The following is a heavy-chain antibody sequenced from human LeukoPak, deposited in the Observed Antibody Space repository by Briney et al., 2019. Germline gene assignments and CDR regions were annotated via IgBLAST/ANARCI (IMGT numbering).Heavy chain of an antibody. Sequence: PGGSLRLSCVASGFSVRGHYMTWVRQAPGKGLEWVSSIHTNGNTDYADSVKGRFTISKDNSKNTLYLHVDSLRAEDSALYYCARSPPRDILTGFYFYFDYWGQGTLVSVSS. V-gene: IGHV3-53*01. CDR3: ARSPPRDILTGFYFYFDY. CDR1: GFSVRGHY. J-gene: IGHJ4*02. CDR2: IHTNGNT. D-gene: IGHD3-9*01.